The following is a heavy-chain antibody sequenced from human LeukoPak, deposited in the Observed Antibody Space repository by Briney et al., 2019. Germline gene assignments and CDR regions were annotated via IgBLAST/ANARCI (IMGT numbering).Heavy chain of an antibody. V-gene: IGHV3-64*02. D-gene: IGHD3-16*02. CDR2: ITTHGSDT. J-gene: IGHJ3*02. CDR3: ARIPVVTGAHAFDI. Sequence: PGGSLRLSCVASGFTFSSSVMHWVRQAPGEGLEYVSAITTHGSDTYYADSVKGRFTISRDNSNNTLFLQMGSLRAEDTAVYYCARIPVVTGAHAFDIWGQGTVVTVSS. CDR1: GFTFSSSV.